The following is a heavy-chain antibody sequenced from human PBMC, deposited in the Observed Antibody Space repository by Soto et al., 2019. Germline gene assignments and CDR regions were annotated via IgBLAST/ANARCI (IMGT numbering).Heavy chain of an antibody. CDR2: IFYIGTT. CDR1: GGSISNHY. V-gene: IGHV4-59*11. D-gene: IGHD5-18*01. J-gene: IGHJ4*02. Sequence: QVQLQESGPGLVKPSETLSLTCTVSGGSISNHYWSWVRQSPGKGLEWIGYIFYIGTTNYNPSLKSRVTLSLDTSKNQFSLKLRSVTAADTAVYYCVRGGGGYGNGTIDYWGQGTLVTVSS. CDR3: VRGGGGYGNGTIDY.